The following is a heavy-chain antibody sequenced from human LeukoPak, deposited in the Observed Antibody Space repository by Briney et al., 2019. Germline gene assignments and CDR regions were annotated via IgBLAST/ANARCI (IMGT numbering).Heavy chain of an antibody. CDR3: ARTSRSWNEDNDALDI. CDR2: INAGNGNI. D-gene: IGHD6-13*01. J-gene: IGHJ3*02. Sequence: PVASVKVSCKASGYTFIIYTIHWVRQAPGQRLEWMGWINAGNGNIRYSQQFQGRITITRDTSASTAYMELSGLRSEDTAVYYCARTSRSWNEDNDALDIWGQGTTVTVSS. CDR1: GYTFIIYT. V-gene: IGHV1-3*01.